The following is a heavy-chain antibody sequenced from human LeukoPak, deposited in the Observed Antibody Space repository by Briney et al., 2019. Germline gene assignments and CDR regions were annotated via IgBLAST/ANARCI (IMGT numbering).Heavy chain of an antibody. CDR2: INSNSGAT. Sequence: ASVTVSCKASGYTFTGYYLHWVRQAPRQGPEWMGWINSNSGATYYLQKFQGRITMTRDTSISTAYMELNRLISDDTAVYYCARVVEMGVPGFQNWGQGTLVTVSS. CDR1: GYTFTGYY. D-gene: IGHD5-24*01. V-gene: IGHV1-2*02. CDR3: ARVVEMGVPGFQN. J-gene: IGHJ1*01.